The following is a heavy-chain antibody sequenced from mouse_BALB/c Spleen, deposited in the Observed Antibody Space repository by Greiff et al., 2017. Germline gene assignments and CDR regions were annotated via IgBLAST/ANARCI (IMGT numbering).Heavy chain of an antibody. V-gene: IGHV1-69*01. D-gene: IGHD3-1*01. Sequence: QVQLQQPGAELVMPGASVKMSCKASGYTFTDYWMYWVKQRPGQGLEWIGAIDTSDSYTSYNQKFKGKATLTVDESSSTAYMQLSSLTSEDSAVYYCARNSSGYYAMDYWGQGTSVTVSS. CDR3: ARNSSGYYAMDY. CDR1: GYTFTDYW. CDR2: IDTSDSYT. J-gene: IGHJ4*01.